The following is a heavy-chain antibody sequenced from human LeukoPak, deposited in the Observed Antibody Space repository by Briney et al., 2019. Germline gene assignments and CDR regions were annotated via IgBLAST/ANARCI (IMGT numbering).Heavy chain of an antibody. Sequence: GGSLRLSCAASAFTFSSYGMNWVRQAPGKGLEWVTTSSGSGGSTYYADSVKGRFTISRDNSKNTLYLQMNSLRAEDTAVYYCARSVGELLFSGAFDIWGQGTMVTVSS. CDR3: ARSVGELLFSGAFDI. V-gene: IGHV3-23*01. D-gene: IGHD3-10*01. CDR2: SSGSGGST. CDR1: AFTFSSYG. J-gene: IGHJ3*02.